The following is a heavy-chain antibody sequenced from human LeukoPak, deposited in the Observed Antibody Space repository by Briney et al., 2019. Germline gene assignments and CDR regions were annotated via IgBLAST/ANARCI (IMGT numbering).Heavy chain of an antibody. CDR2: IIPILGTA. CDR3: ATPRAAASYNYYYYYMDV. Sequence: VASVKVSCKASGGTFSSYVISWVRQAPGQGLEWMGGIIPILGTANYAQKFQGRVTITADESTSTAYMELSSLRSEDTAVYYCATPRAAASYNYYYYYMDVWGKGTTVTVSS. CDR1: GGTFSSYV. V-gene: IGHV1-69*13. J-gene: IGHJ6*03. D-gene: IGHD6-13*01.